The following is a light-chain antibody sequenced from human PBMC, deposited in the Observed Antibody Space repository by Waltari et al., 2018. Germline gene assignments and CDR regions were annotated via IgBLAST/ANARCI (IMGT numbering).Light chain of an antibody. CDR1: QSVSSN. J-gene: IGKJ1*01. V-gene: IGKV3-15*01. CDR2: GAS. Sequence: ETVMTQSPATLSLSPGESATLSYRASQSVSSNLAWYQQKPGQAPRLLIYGASTRATGIPARFSGSGSATEFTLTISSLQSEDFAVYYCQHYNNWPRTFGQGTKVEIK. CDR3: QHYNNWPRT.